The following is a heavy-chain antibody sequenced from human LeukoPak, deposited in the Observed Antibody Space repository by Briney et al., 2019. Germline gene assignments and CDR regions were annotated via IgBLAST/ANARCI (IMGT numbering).Heavy chain of an antibody. CDR1: VGSLSGYF. V-gene: IGHV4-34*01. Sequence: SETLSLTCAVYVGSLSGYFWSWIRQPPGKGLEWIGEINYSGSTSHNPSLKSRVTISVDTSKNQFSLNLNSVTAADTAVYYCARHLLGSEAAAHDYWGQGTLVTVSS. D-gene: IGHD6-13*01. CDR3: ARHLLGSEAAAHDY. CDR2: INYSGST. J-gene: IGHJ4*02.